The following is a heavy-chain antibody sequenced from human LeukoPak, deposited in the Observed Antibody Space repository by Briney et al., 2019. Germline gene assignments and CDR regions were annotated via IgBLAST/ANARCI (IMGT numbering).Heavy chain of an antibody. CDR2: INPNSGGT. Sequence: ASVKVSCKASGYTFTGYYMHWVRQAPGQGLEWMGWINPNSGGTNYAQKFQGRVTMTRDTSISTAYMELSRLRSDDTAVYYCARDRYYYYYMDVWGKGTTVTVPS. J-gene: IGHJ6*03. CDR1: GYTFTGYY. CDR3: ARDRYYYYYMDV. V-gene: IGHV1-2*02.